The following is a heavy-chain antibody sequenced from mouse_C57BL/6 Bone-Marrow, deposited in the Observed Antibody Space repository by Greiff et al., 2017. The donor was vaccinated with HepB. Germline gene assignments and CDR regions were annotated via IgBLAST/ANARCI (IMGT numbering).Heavy chain of an antibody. CDR2: ISDGGSYT. CDR3: ASLYYEYERSDYDFDY. CDR1: GFTFSSYA. Sequence: EVMLVESGGGLVKPGGSLKLSCAASGFTFSSYAMSWVRQTPEKRLAWVATISDGGSYTYYPDNVQGRFTISRDHAKNNRYLQMSHLKSEDTAMYYCASLYYEYERSDYDFDYWGQGTTRTVSS. V-gene: IGHV5-4*03. D-gene: IGHD2-4*01. J-gene: IGHJ2*01.